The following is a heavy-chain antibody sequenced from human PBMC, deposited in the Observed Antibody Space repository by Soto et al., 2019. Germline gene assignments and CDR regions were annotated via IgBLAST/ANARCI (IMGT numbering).Heavy chain of an antibody. CDR3: ARRQLNYDFWSGYYRQAPFDY. J-gene: IGHJ4*02. CDR1: GGSFSGYY. CDR2: INHSGIT. V-gene: IGHV4-34*01. D-gene: IGHD3-3*01. Sequence: SETLSLTCAVYGGSFSGYYWSWIRQPPGKGLEWIGEINHSGITNYNPSLKSRVTISVDTSKNQFSLKLSSVTAADTAVYYCARRQLNYDFWSGYYRQAPFDYWGQGTLVAVSS.